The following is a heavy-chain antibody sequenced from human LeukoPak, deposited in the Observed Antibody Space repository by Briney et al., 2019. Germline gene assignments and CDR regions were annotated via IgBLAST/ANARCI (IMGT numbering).Heavy chain of an antibody. J-gene: IGHJ4*02. CDR2: IKEDGSEK. Sequence: PGGSLRLSCAASGFTFTIYWMSWVRQAPGKGLEWVANIKEDGSEKYYVDSVKDRFTISRDNAKNSLYLQMNSLTVEDTAVYYCARGGHYFFDNWGQGTLVTVSS. CDR1: GFTFTIYW. CDR3: ARGGHYFFDN. V-gene: IGHV3-7*01.